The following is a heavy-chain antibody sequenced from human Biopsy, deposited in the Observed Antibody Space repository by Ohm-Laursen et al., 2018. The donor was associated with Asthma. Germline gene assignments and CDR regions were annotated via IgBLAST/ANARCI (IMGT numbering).Heavy chain of an antibody. Sequence: SLRLSCTAAGFTFSSYGMYWVRQAPGKGLEWVAVISYDGSNKYYADSVKGRFTISRDNSKDTLYLQMNSLRAEDTAVYYCAKDTEGRYDFWSGLSYNYYGMDVWGQGTTVTVSS. J-gene: IGHJ6*02. CDR2: ISYDGSNK. V-gene: IGHV3-30*18. CDR1: GFTFSSYG. CDR3: AKDTEGRYDFWSGLSYNYYGMDV. D-gene: IGHD3-3*01.